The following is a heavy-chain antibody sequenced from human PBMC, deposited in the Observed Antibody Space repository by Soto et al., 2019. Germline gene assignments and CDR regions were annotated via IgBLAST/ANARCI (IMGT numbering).Heavy chain of an antibody. J-gene: IGHJ4*02. CDR3: AKDVSSSWYLLFDY. Sequence: LRLSCAASGFTFSSYAMSWVRQAPGKGLEWVSAISGSGGSTYYADSVKGRFTISRDNSKNTLYLQMNSLRAEDTAVYYCAKDVSSSWYLLFDYWGQGTLVTVSS. V-gene: IGHV3-23*01. D-gene: IGHD6-13*01. CDR2: ISGSGGST. CDR1: GFTFSSYA.